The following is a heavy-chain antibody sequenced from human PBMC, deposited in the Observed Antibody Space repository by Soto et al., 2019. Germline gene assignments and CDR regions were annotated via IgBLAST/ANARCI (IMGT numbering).Heavy chain of an antibody. V-gene: IGHV4-59*08. CDR3: ARQRRDFDY. J-gene: IGHJ4*02. CDR1: GGSISNYY. CDR2: IFSSGST. Sequence: SETLSLTYTVPGGSISNYYWSWIRQPPGKGLQWIGYIFSSGSTNYNPSLKSRVTISVNTSKNQFSLNLNSVTAADTAVYYCARQRRDFDYWGQGSLVTVSS.